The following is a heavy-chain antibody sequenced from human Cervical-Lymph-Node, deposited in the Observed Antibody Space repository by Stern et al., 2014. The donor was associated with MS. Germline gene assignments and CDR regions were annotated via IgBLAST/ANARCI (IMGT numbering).Heavy chain of an antibody. CDR3: ATRAYCSSTSCYDYYYYGMDV. J-gene: IGHJ6*02. D-gene: IGHD2-2*01. CDR2: IYYSGST. Sequence: VQLVESGPGLVKPSETLSLTCTVSGGSISSSSYYWGWIRQPPGKGLEWIGSIYYSGSTYYNPPQKRRVTIPVDPSKNQSPLKLGSGTAADTAVYYCATRAYCSSTSCYDYYYYGMDVWGQGTTVTVSS. V-gene: IGHV4-39*01. CDR1: GGSISSSSYY.